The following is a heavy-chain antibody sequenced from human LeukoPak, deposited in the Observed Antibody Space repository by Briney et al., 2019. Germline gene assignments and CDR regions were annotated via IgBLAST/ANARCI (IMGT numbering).Heavy chain of an antibody. Sequence: GASVKVSCKASVYTFTSYDIDWVRQATGQGLEWMGWMNPNSGNTGYAQKFQGRVTMTRNTSISTAYMELSSLRSEDTAVYYCARVPGGAAGDSSDWGQGTLVTVSS. V-gene: IGHV1-8*01. CDR2: MNPNSGNT. D-gene: IGHD6-13*01. J-gene: IGHJ4*02. CDR1: VYTFTSYD. CDR3: ARVPGGAAGDSSD.